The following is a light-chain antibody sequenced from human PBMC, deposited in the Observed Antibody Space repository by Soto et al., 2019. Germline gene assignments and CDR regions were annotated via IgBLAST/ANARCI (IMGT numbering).Light chain of an antibody. CDR1: SSDIGTYNF. J-gene: IGLJ1*01. CDR2: EVS. Sequence: QSALTQPASVSGSPGQSVTISGTGTSSDIGTYNFVSWYQQLPGQAPKLIIYEVSNRPSGVSNRFSGSKSGNTASLTISGLQAEDEGDYYCSSYTNSNILHYVFGTGTKVTVL. CDR3: SSYTNSNILHYV. V-gene: IGLV2-14*01.